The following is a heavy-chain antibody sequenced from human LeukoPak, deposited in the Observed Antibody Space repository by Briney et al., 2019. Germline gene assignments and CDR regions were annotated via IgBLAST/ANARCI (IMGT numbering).Heavy chain of an antibody. CDR3: ARRSGCYDY. D-gene: IGHD6-19*01. CDR2: INHSGST. V-gene: IGHV4-34*01. Sequence: SETLSLTCAVYGGSFSGYYWSWIRQPPGKGLEWIGEINHSGSTNYNPSLKSRVTISVDTSKNQFSLKLSSVTAADTAVYYCARRSGCYDYWGQGTLVTVSS. J-gene: IGHJ4*02. CDR1: GGSFSGYY.